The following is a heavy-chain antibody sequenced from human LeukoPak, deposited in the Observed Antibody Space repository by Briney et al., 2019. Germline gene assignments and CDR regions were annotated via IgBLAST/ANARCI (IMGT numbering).Heavy chain of an antibody. J-gene: IGHJ4*02. CDR1: GGSFSGYY. Sequence: SETLSLTCAVYGGSFSGYYWSWIRQPPGKGLEWIGSIYYSGSTYYNPSLKSRVTISVDTSKNQFSLKLSSVTAADTAVYYCARRKYSSGWYNDYWGQGTLVTVSS. CDR2: IYYSGST. V-gene: IGHV4-34*01. CDR3: ARRKYSSGWYNDY. D-gene: IGHD6-19*01.